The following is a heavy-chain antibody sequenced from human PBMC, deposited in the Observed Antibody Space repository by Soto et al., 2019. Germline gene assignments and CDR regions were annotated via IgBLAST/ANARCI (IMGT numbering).Heavy chain of an antibody. J-gene: IGHJ6*02. Sequence: SETLSLTCTVYSAPVTSSTYTWGWIRQPPVKGLEWIGSIYYSGSTYYNPSLKSRVTISVDTSKNQFSLKLSSVTAADTAVYYCARPTSGWYYYYGMDVWGQGTTVT. V-gene: IGHV4-39*01. D-gene: IGHD6-19*01. CDR1: SAPVTSSTYT. CDR3: ARPTSGWYYYYGMDV. CDR2: IYYSGST.